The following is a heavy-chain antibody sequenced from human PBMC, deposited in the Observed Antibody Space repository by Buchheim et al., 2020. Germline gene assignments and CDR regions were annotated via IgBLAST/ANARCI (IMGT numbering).Heavy chain of an antibody. CDR1: RTTFSNYG. Sequence: QVQLVESGGGVVQPGGSLRLSCALSRTTFSNYGFHWVRQAPGKGPEWVAVISHDGSTSYYADSMKGRFTISRDTYRAPLYLQMSRLRVEDTAVYYCARNLGVGTAPNANKYLYIMDAWGQGTT. CDR3: ARNLGVGTAPNANKYLYIMDA. V-gene: IGHV3-30-3*01. J-gene: IGHJ6*02. CDR2: ISHDGSTS. D-gene: IGHD1/OR15-1a*01.